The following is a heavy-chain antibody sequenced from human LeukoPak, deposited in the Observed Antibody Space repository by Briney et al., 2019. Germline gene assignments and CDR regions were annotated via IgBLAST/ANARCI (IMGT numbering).Heavy chain of an antibody. CDR1: GGSFSGYY. CDR3: ARAHYDILTGYYTGPDFDY. D-gene: IGHD3-9*01. J-gene: IGHJ4*02. Sequence: KTSEILSLTCAVYGGSFSGYYWSWIRQPPGKGLEWIGEINHSGSTNYNPSLKSRVTISVDTSKNQFSLKLSSVTAADTAVYYCARAHYDILTGYYTGPDFDYWGQGTLVTVSS. CDR2: INHSGST. V-gene: IGHV4-34*01.